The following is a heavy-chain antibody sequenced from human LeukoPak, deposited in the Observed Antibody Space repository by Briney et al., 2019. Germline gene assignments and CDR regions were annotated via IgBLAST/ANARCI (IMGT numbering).Heavy chain of an antibody. CDR3: EGSATGLPEY. V-gene: IGHV3-74*01. CDR1: GFTFSRYC. J-gene: IGHJ4*02. Sequence: GGSLRLSCAASGFTFSRYCMHWVRQAPGKGLVWVSRIDSDGSNRDYADSVKGRFTISRDNAKNTVYLQMNSLRDEDTAVYYCEGSATGLPEYWGQGSLVTVSS. D-gene: IGHD3-9*01. CDR2: IDSDGSNR.